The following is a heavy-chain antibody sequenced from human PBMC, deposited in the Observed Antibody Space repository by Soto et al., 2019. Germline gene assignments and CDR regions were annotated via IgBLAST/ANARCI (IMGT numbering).Heavy chain of an antibody. J-gene: IGHJ4*01. CDR2: TYYRSKWYN. D-gene: IGHD6-13*01. V-gene: IGHV6-1*01. Sequence: SQTLSLTCAISGGSVSSNSAAWNWIRQSPSRGLEWLGRTYYRSKWYNDYAVSVKSRITINPDTSKNQFSLQLNSVTPEDTAVYYCARETGSNLGGDLDNWGQGALVNVSS. CDR1: GGSVSSNSAA. CDR3: ARETGSNLGGDLDN.